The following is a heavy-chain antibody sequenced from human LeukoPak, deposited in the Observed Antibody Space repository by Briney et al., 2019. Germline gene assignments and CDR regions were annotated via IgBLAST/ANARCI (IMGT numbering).Heavy chain of an antibody. V-gene: IGHV1-18*01. CDR2: ISTNNGNT. CDR1: GYTFTTQG. Sequence: SVNVSCKASGYTFTTQGIRWVRQAAGQGLEGMGWISTNNGNTNFAQKLQGRVTMTTDTSTSIAYMELRSLRSDDTAVYYCARNLGGWDAFDIWGQGTKVTVSS. D-gene: IGHD3-16*01. J-gene: IGHJ3*02. CDR3: ARNLGGWDAFDI.